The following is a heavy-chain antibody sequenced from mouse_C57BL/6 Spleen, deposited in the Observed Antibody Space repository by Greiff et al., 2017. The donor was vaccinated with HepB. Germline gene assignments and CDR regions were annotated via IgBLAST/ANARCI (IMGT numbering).Heavy chain of an antibody. CDR2: INPNNGGT. D-gene: IGHD1-1*01. CDR1: GYTFTDYN. V-gene: IGHV1-22*01. CDR3: ARRGTVVANYAMDY. Sequence: EVQLQQSGPELVKPGASVKMSCKASGYTFTDYNMHWVKQSHGKSLEWIGYINPNNGGTSYNQKFKGKATLTVNKSSSTAYMELRSLTSEGSAVYYGARRGTVVANYAMDYWGQGTSVTVSS. J-gene: IGHJ4*01.